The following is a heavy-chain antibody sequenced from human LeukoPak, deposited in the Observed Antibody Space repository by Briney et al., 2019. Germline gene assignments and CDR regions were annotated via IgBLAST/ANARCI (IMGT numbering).Heavy chain of an antibody. V-gene: IGHV1-2*06. CDR2: INPNSGGT. D-gene: IGHD6-13*01. J-gene: IGHJ4*02. CDR1: GYTFTGYY. CDR3: AASIAAAGGRNFDY. Sequence: ASVKVSCKASGYTFTGYYMHWVRQAPGQGLEWMGRINPNSGGTNYAQKFQGRDTMTRDTSISTAYMELSRLRSDDTAVYYCAASIAAAGGRNFDYWGQGTLVTVSS.